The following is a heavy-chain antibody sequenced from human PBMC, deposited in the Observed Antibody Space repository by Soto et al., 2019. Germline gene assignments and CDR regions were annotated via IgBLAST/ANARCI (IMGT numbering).Heavy chain of an antibody. J-gene: IGHJ3*02. CDR2: IYRGGGT. V-gene: IGHV3-53*01. CDR1: GLSVTANY. D-gene: IGHD5-18*01. Sequence: EVQLVESGGGLIQPGGSLRLICAASGLSVTANYMTWVRQAPGKGLEWLSIIYRGGGTYYADSLKGRAIISRDGSRNMVFLQMNSLTDEDAGVYYCARRDDSETFDIWGRGTVVNVSS. CDR3: ARRDDSETFDI.